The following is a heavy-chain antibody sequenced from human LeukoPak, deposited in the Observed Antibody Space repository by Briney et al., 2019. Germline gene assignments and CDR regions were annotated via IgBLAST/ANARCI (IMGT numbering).Heavy chain of an antibody. Sequence: SETLSLTCTVSGGSISSYYWNWIRQPPGKGLEWIGYIYYTGSTNYNPSLKSRVTISLDTSMNQFFLKLSSVTAADTAVYYCAASYFNACDIWGQGTVVTVSS. V-gene: IGHV4-59*08. D-gene: IGHD2/OR15-2a*01. CDR2: IYYTGST. CDR3: AASYFNACDI. J-gene: IGHJ3*02. CDR1: GGSISSYY.